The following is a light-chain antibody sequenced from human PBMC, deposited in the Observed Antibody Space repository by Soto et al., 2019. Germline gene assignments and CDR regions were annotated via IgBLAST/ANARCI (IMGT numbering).Light chain of an antibody. V-gene: IGKV3-20*01. CDR1: QSISSTY. CDR3: QVYGSSLTT. Sequence: EIVLTQSPVTLALSPGVRATLSCRASQSISSTYLVWYQQKPGQAPRLLIHGASSRATGIPDRFSGSGSGTDFTLTISTLEPEDFAVYYCQVYGSSLTTFGQGTKVDIK. CDR2: GAS. J-gene: IGKJ1*01.